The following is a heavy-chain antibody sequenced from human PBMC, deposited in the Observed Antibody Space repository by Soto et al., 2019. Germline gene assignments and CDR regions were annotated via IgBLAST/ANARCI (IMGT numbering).Heavy chain of an antibody. CDR2: IYYSGST. CDR3: AREQSLRRAPFEY. V-gene: IGHV4-59*01. J-gene: IGHJ4*02. CDR1: VGSIGSYD. Sequence: SETLSLTCNISVGSIGSYDWSWMRQPPGKGREWIGYIYYSGSTNYNPSLKSRVTISVDTSKNQFSLKLSSVTAADTAVYYCAREQSLRRAPFEYWGQRTLVTVSS. D-gene: IGHD3-16*01.